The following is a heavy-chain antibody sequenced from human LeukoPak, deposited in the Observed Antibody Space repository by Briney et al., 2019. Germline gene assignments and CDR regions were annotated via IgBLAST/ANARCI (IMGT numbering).Heavy chain of an antibody. CDR2: IWFDGTTK. J-gene: IGHJ4*02. D-gene: IGHD3-3*01. V-gene: IGHV3-33*01. CDR3: AREPFWSGYYSNLHFDY. CDR1: GFTFSSYA. Sequence: GGSLRLSCEASGFTFSSYAMHWVRQAPGKGLEWVAVIWFDGTTKFYGDSVTGRFTISRDNAKNSLYLQMNSLRAEDTAVYYCAREPFWSGYYSNLHFDYWGQGTLVTVSS.